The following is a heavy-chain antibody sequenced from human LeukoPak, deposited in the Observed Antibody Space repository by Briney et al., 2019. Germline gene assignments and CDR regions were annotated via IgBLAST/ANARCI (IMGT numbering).Heavy chain of an antibody. D-gene: IGHD3-16*01. J-gene: IGHJ6*02. CDR3: AGVLVGDHGLTCDSYYYGFDV. V-gene: IGHV4-34*12. CDR2: ILHIAGP. Sequence: SETLSLTCAVYGGSFTDVYSSWIRHPPRRGRGWNGRILHIAGPSYNPTLKGRVPFSAEKSKKQLSLNWNSVDATATAGFYCAGVLVGDHGLTCDSYYYGFDVGGQGTTVTVSS. CDR1: GGSFTDVY.